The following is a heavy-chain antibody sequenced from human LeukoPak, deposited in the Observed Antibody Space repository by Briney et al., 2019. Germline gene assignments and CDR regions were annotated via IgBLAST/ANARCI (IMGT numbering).Heavy chain of an antibody. Sequence: SETLSLTCTVSGGSISSSSYYWGWIRQPPGKGLEWIGSIYYSGTTYYSPSLKSRVTISVDTSKNHFSLKLSSVTAADTAVYYCVRIFGGHYCYGMDVWGQGTTVSVSS. J-gene: IGHJ6*02. CDR3: VRIFGGHYCYGMDV. CDR2: IYYSGTT. CDR1: GGSISSSSYY. D-gene: IGHD3-10*01. V-gene: IGHV4-39*02.